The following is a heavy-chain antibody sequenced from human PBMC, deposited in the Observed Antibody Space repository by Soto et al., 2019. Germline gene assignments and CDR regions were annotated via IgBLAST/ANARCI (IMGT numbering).Heavy chain of an antibody. Sequence: PGGSLRLSCAASGFSFTSYGMHWVRQAPGKGLEWVAVIWYDGTDKYYADSVKGRFTISRDNSKNTLYLQMNSLRAEDTAVYYCARDYDSSSYYPQTYYFESWGQGT. J-gene: IGHJ4*02. D-gene: IGHD3-22*01. CDR1: GFSFTSYG. CDR3: ARDYDSSSYYPQTYYFES. V-gene: IGHV3-33*01. CDR2: IWYDGTDK.